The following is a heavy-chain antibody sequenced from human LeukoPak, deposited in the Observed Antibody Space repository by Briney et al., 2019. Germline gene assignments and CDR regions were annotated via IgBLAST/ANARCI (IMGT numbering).Heavy chain of an antibody. D-gene: IGHD6-13*01. J-gene: IGHJ4*02. CDR3: ARGSTSTGYSSSWLFDY. CDR2: IKQDGSEE. CDR1: GFTFSSYW. V-gene: IGHV3-7*01. Sequence: GGSLRLSCAASGFTFSSYWMSWVRQAPGKGLEWVANIKQDGSEEYYVDSVKGRFTISRDNAKNSLYLQMNSLRAEDTAVYYCARGSTSTGYSSSWLFDYWGQGTLVTVSS.